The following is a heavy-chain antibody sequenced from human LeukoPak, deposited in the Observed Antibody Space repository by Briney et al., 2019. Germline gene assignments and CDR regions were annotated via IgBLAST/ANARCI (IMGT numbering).Heavy chain of an antibody. CDR2: IIPIFGTA. CDR1: GGTFSSYA. J-gene: IGHJ6*03. D-gene: IGHD6-19*01. V-gene: IGHV1-69*06. CDR3: AREGAGHYMDV. Sequence: VASVKVSCKASGGTFSSYAISWVRQAPGQGLEWMGGIIPIFGTANYAQKFQGRVTITADKSTSTAYMELSSLRSEDTAVYYCAREGAGHYMDVWGKGTTVTVSS.